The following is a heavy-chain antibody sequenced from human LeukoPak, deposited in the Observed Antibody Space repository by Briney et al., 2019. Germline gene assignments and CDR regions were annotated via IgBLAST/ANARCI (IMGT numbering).Heavy chain of an antibody. V-gene: IGHV4-39*01. CDR3: ARHASVSGNWPRPLHY. CDR1: GGSLSSSSYY. D-gene: IGHD6-19*01. Sequence: SETLSLTCTVSGGSLSSSSYYWGWIRQPPGKGLEWIGNIYYTGSTYYNPSLKSRVTISVDTSKNPFSLELTSVTAADTAVYYCARHASVSGNWPRPLHYWGQGSLVTVSS. CDR2: IYYTGST. J-gene: IGHJ4*02.